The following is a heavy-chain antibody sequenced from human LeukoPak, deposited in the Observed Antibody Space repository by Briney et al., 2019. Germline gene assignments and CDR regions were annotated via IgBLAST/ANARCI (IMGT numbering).Heavy chain of an antibody. V-gene: IGHV3-74*01. Sequence: GGSLRLSCAASGFTFSSYWMHWVRQAPGKGLVWVSRINSDGSSTSYADSVKGRFTISRDNAKNTLYLQMSSLRAEDTAVYCCARGGYYYDSSGVFDYWGQGTLVTVSS. CDR2: INSDGSST. D-gene: IGHD3-22*01. CDR1: GFTFSSYW. J-gene: IGHJ4*02. CDR3: ARGGYYYDSSGVFDY.